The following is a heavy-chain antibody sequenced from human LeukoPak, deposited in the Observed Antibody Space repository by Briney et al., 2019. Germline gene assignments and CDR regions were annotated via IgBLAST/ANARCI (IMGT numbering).Heavy chain of an antibody. Sequence: GGSLRLSCAASGFTFSRYYMTWVRQAPGKGLEWVSSISSSSSYIYYADSVKGRFTISRDNAKNSLYLQMNSLRAEDTAVYYCARESEYGDYGYWGQGTLVTVSS. CDR1: GFTFSRYY. CDR3: ARESEYGDYGY. D-gene: IGHD4-17*01. J-gene: IGHJ4*02. V-gene: IGHV3-21*01. CDR2: ISSSSSYI.